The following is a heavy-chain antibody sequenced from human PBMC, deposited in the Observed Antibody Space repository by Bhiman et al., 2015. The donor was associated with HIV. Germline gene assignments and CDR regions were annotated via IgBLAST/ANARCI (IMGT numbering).Heavy chain of an antibody. CDR2: ISWNSNNI. D-gene: IGHD6-13*01. CDR3: VKDGRGIRAAG. V-gene: IGHV3-9*01. J-gene: IGHJ4*02. CDR1: GFIFDDYA. Sequence: EVQLVESGGGSVQPGRSLRLSCAASGFIFDDYAMHWVRQAPGKGLEWVSGISWNSNNIDYADSVKGRFTISRDNAKNSLYLQMNSLRAEDTALYYCVKDGRGIRAAGWGQGTLVTVSS.